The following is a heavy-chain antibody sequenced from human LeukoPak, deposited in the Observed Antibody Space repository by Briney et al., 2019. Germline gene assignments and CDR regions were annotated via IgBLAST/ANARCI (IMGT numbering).Heavy chain of an antibody. J-gene: IGHJ5*02. CDR2: IIPIFGTA. Sequence: ASVKVSCKASGYTFSSYAISWVRQAPGQGLEWMGGIIPIFGTANYAQKFQGRVTITADKSTSTAYMELSSLRSEDTAVYYCAREYSSSWYTTNWFDPWGQGTLVTVSS. CDR3: AREYSSSWYTTNWFDP. V-gene: IGHV1-69*06. D-gene: IGHD6-13*01. CDR1: GYTFSSYA.